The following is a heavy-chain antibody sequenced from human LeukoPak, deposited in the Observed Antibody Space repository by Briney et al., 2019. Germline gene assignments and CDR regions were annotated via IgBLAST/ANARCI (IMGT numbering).Heavy chain of an antibody. CDR2: INPNSGGT. CDR1: GYTFTGYY. D-gene: IGHD1-7*01. J-gene: IGHJ5*02. CDR3: ARAKLELRSGWFDP. Sequence: GASVKVSCKASGYTFTGYYMHWVRQAPGQGLEWMGWINPNSGGTNYAQKFQGRVTMTRDTSISTAYMEPSRLRSDDTAVYYCARAKLELRSGWFDPWGQGTLVTVSS. V-gene: IGHV1-2*02.